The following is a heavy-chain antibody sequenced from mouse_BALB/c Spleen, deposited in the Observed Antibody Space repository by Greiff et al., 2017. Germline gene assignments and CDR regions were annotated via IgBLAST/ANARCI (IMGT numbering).Heavy chain of an antibody. V-gene: IGHV2-2*02. CDR3: TRKHRYDDYFDY. CDR1: GFSLTSYG. D-gene: IGHD2-14*01. J-gene: IGHJ2*01. CDR2: IWSGGST. Sequence: QVQLKESGPGLVQPSQSLSITCTVSGFSLTSYGVHWVRQSPGKGLEWLGVIWSGGSTDYNAAFISRLSISKDNSKSQVFFKMNSLQANDTAIYYCTRKHRYDDYFDYWGQGTTLTVSS.